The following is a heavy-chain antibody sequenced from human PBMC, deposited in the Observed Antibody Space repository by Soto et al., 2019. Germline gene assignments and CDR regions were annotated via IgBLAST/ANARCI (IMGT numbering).Heavy chain of an antibody. Sequence: QVQLVESGGGVVQPGRSLRLSCAASGFTFSSYGVHWVRQAPGKGLEWVAVISYDGSNKYYADSVKGRFTISRDNSKNTLYLQMNSLRAEDTAVYYCAKHGMDVWGQGTTVTVSS. CDR2: ISYDGSNK. CDR1: GFTFSSYG. J-gene: IGHJ6*02. V-gene: IGHV3-30*18. CDR3: AKHGMDV.